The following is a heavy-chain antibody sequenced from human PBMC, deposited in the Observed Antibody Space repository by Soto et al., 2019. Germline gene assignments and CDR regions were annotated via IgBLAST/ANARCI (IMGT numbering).Heavy chain of an antibody. V-gene: IGHV1-69*01. CDR2: IIPIFRTS. D-gene: IGHD2-15*01. Sequence: QVQLVQSGPEVKKPGSSVKVSCKASGGTFSSYVFSWVRQAPGQGLEWMGGIIPIFRTSNYAQKFQGRVTLIADESTSTAYMELSSLRSEDTAVYYCARGSRDCSGGRRFPLPTAEYFRHWGQGTLVTVSS. CDR3: ARGSRDCSGGRRFPLPTAEYFRH. CDR1: GGTFSSYV. J-gene: IGHJ1*01.